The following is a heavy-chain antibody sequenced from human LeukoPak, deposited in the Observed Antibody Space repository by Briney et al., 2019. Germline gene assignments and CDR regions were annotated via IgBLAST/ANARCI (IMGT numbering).Heavy chain of an antibody. J-gene: IGHJ3*02. D-gene: IGHD1-7*01. V-gene: IGHV3-30*02. CDR1: GFSFSSQW. CDR3: ANWNYDWNAFDI. CDR2: IRYDGSNK. Sequence: GGSLRLSCAASGFSFSSQWMSWVRQAPGRGLEWVAFIRYDGSNKYYADSVKGRFTISRDNSKNTLYLQMNSLRAEDTAVYYCANWNYDWNAFDIWGQGTMVTVSS.